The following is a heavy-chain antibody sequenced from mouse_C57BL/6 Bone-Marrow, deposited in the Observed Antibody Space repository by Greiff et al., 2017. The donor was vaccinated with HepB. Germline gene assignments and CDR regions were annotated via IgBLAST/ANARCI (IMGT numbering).Heavy chain of an antibody. V-gene: IGHV1-39*01. D-gene: IGHD1-1*01. J-gene: IGHJ1*03. CDR3: AREGDYYGSSEDWYFDV. CDR1: GYSFTDYN. Sequence: VQLQQSGPELVKPGASVKISCKASGYSFTDYNMNWVKQSNGKSLEWIGVISPNYGTTSYNQKFKGKATLTVDQSSSTAYMQLNSLTSEDSAVYYWAREGDYYGSSEDWYFDVWGTGTTVTVSS. CDR2: ISPNYGTT.